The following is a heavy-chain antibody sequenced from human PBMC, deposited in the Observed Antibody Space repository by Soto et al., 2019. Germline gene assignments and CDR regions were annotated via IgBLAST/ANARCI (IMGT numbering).Heavy chain of an antibody. V-gene: IGHV1-46*01. J-gene: IGHJ5*02. Sequence: ASVKVSCKASGYIFTSYYIHWVRQAPGQGLEWMGWINPFDGSRMFAQSFQGRVTMTRDTSTSTVYMEVSSLRSEDTAVYYCARENYYDSSGYYRSTDWSDPWGQGTLVTVSS. CDR3: ARENYYDSSGYYRSTDWSDP. CDR2: INPFDGSR. CDR1: GYIFTSYY. D-gene: IGHD3-22*01.